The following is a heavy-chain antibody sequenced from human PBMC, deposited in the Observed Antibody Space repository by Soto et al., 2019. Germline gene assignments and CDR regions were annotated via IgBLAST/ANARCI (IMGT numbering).Heavy chain of an antibody. CDR1: GGSISSSSYY. J-gene: IGHJ4*02. CDR2: IYYSGST. Sequence: SETLSLTCTVSGGSISSSSYYWGWIRQPPGKGLEWIGSIYYSGSTYYNPSLKSRVTISVDTSKNQFSLKLSSVTAADTAVYYCARTYYDFWSGYYQESTYFDYWGQGTLVTVSS. D-gene: IGHD3-3*01. V-gene: IGHV4-39*01. CDR3: ARTYYDFWSGYYQESTYFDY.